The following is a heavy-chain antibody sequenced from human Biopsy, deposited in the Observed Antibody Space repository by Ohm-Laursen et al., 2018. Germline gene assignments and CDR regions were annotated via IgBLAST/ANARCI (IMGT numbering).Heavy chain of an antibody. Sequence: SDTLSLTCIVSGDSIRSYYWSWIRQTPEKGLEWIGHVYFTGSTNFNPSLKGRVTISVDTSRVRFSLTLSSVTAADTAIYYCARDRRGDSYMDVWGQGTTVTVSS. CDR1: GDSIRSYY. CDR2: VYFTGST. V-gene: IGHV4-59*01. D-gene: IGHD2-15*01. CDR3: ARDRRGDSYMDV. J-gene: IGHJ6*02.